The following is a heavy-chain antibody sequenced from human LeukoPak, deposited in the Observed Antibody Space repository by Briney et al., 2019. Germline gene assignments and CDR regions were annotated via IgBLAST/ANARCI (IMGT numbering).Heavy chain of an antibody. CDR1: GDSISTYY. Sequence: SETLSLTCTVSGDSISTYYWSWIRQPPGKGLEWIGYIYYRVTSDYNPSLKSRVTMSVDMSTRQISLKLSSVTAADTAVYYCARGPHWDPHFDYWGQGTLVTVSS. V-gene: IGHV4-59*01. CDR2: IYYRVTS. J-gene: IGHJ4*02. D-gene: IGHD7-27*01. CDR3: ARGPHWDPHFDY.